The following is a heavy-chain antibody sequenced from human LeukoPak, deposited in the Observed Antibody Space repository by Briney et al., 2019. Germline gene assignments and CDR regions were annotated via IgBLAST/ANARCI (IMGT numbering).Heavy chain of an antibody. J-gene: IGHJ4*02. CDR2: IYTSGST. V-gene: IGHV4-61*02. Sequence: SETLSLTCTVSGGSISSGSYYWSWIRQPAGKGLEWIGRIYTSGSTNYNPSLKSRVTISVDTSKNQFSLKLSSVTAADTAVYYCAREEVGVPGEYYFDYWGQGTLVTVSS. CDR3: AREEVGVPGEYYFDY. D-gene: IGHD1-26*01. CDR1: GGSISSGSYY.